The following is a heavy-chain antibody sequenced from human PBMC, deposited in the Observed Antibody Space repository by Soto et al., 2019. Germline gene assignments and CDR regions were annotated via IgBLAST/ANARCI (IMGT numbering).Heavy chain of an antibody. CDR1: GFTFSSYA. CDR2: ISGSGGTT. V-gene: IGHV3-23*01. CDR3: ARPHCSGGSCYYYYGMDV. J-gene: IGHJ6*02. D-gene: IGHD2-15*01. Sequence: EVQLLESGGGLVQPGGSLRLSCAASGFTFSSYAMSWVRQAPGKGLEWVSTISGSGGTTYYADSVKGRFTISRDNSKNTLYLQMSSLRAEDTAVYYCARPHCSGGSCYYYYGMDVWGQGTTVTVSS.